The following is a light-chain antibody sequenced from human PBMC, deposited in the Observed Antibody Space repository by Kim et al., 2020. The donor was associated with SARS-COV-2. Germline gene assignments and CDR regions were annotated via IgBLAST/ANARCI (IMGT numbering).Light chain of an antibody. CDR3: QQYNNWPSFT. Sequence: IVMTQSPATLSVSPGERATLSCRASQSIGSDLAWYQQKPGQAPRLLIYGASTGATDTPARFSGSGSGTEFTLTIDSLHSDDFAIYYCQQYNNWPSFTFGPGTKVDIK. J-gene: IGKJ3*01. CDR1: QSIGSD. V-gene: IGKV3-15*01. CDR2: GAS.